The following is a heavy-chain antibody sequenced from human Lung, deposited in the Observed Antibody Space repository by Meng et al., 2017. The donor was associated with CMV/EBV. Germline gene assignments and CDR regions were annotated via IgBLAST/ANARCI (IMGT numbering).Heavy chain of an antibody. CDR2: IYSGGIT. Sequence: GESLKISCAASGFTFNTYSMYWVRQAPGKGLEWVSVIYSGGITYYVDSVKGRFTISRDNSKNTLYLQMNSLRAEDTAVYYCARDRRGDSSGYVFGTGYFDLWGRGTLVTVSS. J-gene: IGHJ2*01. V-gene: IGHV3-53*01. D-gene: IGHD3-22*01. CDR1: GFTFNTYS. CDR3: ARDRRGDSSGYVFGTGYFDL.